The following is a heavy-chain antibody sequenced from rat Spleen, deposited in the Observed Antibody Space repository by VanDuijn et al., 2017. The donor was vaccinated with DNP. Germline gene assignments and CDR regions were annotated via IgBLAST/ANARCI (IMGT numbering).Heavy chain of an antibody. CDR1: GFIFHDYW. J-gene: IGHJ2*01. V-gene: IGHV5-25*01. Sequence: EVKLVESGGGLVQPGRSLKLSCTGSGFIFHDYWMGWVRQTPGKGLEWVACISSSGGGTFYRDSVKGRFTISRDNAKRTLYLQMYSLRSEDMATYYCVRPDYYDGSYPHYWGQGVMVTVSS. CDR3: VRPDYYDGSYPHY. CDR2: ISSSGGGT. D-gene: IGHD1-12*02.